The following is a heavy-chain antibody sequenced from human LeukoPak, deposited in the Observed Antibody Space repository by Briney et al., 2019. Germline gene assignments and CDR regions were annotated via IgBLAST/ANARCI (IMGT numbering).Heavy chain of an antibody. D-gene: IGHD4-17*01. Sequence: GGSLRLSCAASGFTVSSSYMSWVRQAPGKGLEWASVIYTAGSTYYADSVKGRFTISRDNSKNTLYLQMNSLRAEDTAVYYCASRRDYGINSWGQGTLVTVSS. J-gene: IGHJ4*02. V-gene: IGHV3-53*01. CDR2: IYTAGST. CDR3: ASRRDYGINS. CDR1: GFTVSSSY.